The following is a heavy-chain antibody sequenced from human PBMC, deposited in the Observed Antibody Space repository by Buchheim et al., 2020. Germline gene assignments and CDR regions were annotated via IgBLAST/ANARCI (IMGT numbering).Heavy chain of an antibody. V-gene: IGHV3-7*01. Sequence: EVQLAESGGGLVQPGGSLRLSCAASGFTFSSYWMTWVRQAPGKGLEWMTSIKEDGSEEQYVDSVKGRFTISRDNARTSLYRQMNNLRAEDTAVYYCARGGGRLADFWGQGTL. CDR3: ARGGGRLADF. D-gene: IGHD3-16*01. J-gene: IGHJ4*02. CDR2: IKEDGSEE. CDR1: GFTFSSYW.